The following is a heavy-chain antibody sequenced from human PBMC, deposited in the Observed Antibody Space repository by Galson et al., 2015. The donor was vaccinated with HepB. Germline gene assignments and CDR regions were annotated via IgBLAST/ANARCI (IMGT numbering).Heavy chain of an antibody. J-gene: IGHJ4*02. V-gene: IGHV3-23*01. CDR1: GFTFSSYA. D-gene: IGHD1-26*01. Sequence: SLRLSCAASGFTFSSYAMSWVRQALGKGLEWVSAISVSGGSTYYADSVKGRFTISRDNSKSTLSLQMSSLRAEDTAVYYCAKSVGTTKRGIDYWGQGTLVTVSS. CDR2: ISVSGGST. CDR3: AKSVGTTKRGIDY.